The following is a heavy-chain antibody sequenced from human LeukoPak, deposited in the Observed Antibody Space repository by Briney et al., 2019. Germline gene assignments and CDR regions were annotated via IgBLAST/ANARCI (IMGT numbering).Heavy chain of an antibody. J-gene: IGHJ4*02. CDR1: GFTFSSYS. CDR2: ISSSSSCI. D-gene: IGHD6-19*01. CDR3: ARGAGIAVAGQVDY. Sequence: GGSLRLSCAASGFTFSSYSMNWVRQAPGKGLEWVSSISSSSSCIYYADSVKGRFTISRDNPKNSLYLQMNSLRAEDTAVYYCARGAGIAVAGQVDYWGQGTLVTVSS. V-gene: IGHV3-21*01.